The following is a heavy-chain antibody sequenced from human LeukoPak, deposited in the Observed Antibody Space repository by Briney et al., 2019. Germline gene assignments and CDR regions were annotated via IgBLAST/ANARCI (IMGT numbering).Heavy chain of an antibody. J-gene: IGHJ4*02. V-gene: IGHV3-21*01. CDR3: AREYNQHYYDSSGYYYDY. Sequence: GGSLRLSCAASGFTFSGYSMNWVRQAPGKGLEWVSSISSSSSYIYYADSVKGRFTISIDDAKNSLYLQMNSLRAEDTAVYYCAREYNQHYYDSSGYYYDYWGQGTLVTVSS. D-gene: IGHD3-22*01. CDR1: GFTFSGYS. CDR2: ISSSSSYI.